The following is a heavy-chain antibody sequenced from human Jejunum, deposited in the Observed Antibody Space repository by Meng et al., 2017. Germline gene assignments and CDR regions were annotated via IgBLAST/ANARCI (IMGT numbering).Heavy chain of an antibody. D-gene: IGHD3-22*01. CDR2: IYTSGIT. J-gene: IGHJ3*02. Sequence: SETLSLTCIVPSGSISSGSYYWSWIRQPAGKGLEWIGRIYTSGITNYNPSLESRVTISLDMSNNHFSLRLNSVTAADTAVYYCATSTYYFDKSGYMTFDIWVQGTMVTVS. CDR1: SGSISSGSYY. V-gene: IGHV4-61*02. CDR3: ATSTYYFDKSGYMTFDI.